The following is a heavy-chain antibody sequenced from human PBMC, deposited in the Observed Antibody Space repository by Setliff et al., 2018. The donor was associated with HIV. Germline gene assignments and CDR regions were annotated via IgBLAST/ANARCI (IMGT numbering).Heavy chain of an antibody. CDR1: GGSISSSNW. CDR3: ARVRVAAAGTGFDP. Sequence: SETLSLTCAVSGGSISSSNWWSWVRPPPGKGLEWIGEIYHSGSANYNPSLKSRVIISIDKYKNMFSLKVSSVTAADTAVYYCARVRVAAAGTGFDPWGQGILVTVSS. V-gene: IGHV4-4*02. D-gene: IGHD6-13*01. J-gene: IGHJ5*02. CDR2: IYHSGSA.